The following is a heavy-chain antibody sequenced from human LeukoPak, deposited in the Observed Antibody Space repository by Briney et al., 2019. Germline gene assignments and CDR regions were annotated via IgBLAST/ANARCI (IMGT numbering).Heavy chain of an antibody. CDR3: ARDRSGSYLDY. J-gene: IGHJ4*02. CDR2: IVPILGIA. CDR1: GGTFSSYA. D-gene: IGHD1-26*01. V-gene: IGHV1-69*04. Sequence: SVKVSCKASGGTFSSYAISWVRQAPGQGLEWMGRIVPILGIANYAQKFQGRVTITADKSTSTAYMELSSLRSEDTAVYYCARDRSGSYLDYWGQGTLVTVSS.